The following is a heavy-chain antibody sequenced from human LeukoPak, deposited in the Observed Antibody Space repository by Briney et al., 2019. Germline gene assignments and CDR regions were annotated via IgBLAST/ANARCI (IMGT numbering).Heavy chain of an antibody. Sequence: GGSLRLSCAASGFTFSSYSMNWVRQAPGKGLEWVSYISSASGSIYYADSVKGRFTISRDNAKNSLFLQMNSLRAEDTAVYYCARLPAYCSSTSCYYDCWGQGTLVTVSS. D-gene: IGHD2-2*01. J-gene: IGHJ4*02. V-gene: IGHV3-48*04. CDR3: ARLPAYCSSTSCYYDC. CDR1: GFTFSSYS. CDR2: ISSASGSI.